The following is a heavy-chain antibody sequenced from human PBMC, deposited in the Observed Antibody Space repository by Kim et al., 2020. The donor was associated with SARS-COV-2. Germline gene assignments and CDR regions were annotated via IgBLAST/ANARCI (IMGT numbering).Heavy chain of an antibody. D-gene: IGHD6-13*01. CDR1: GGTFSSYA. V-gene: IGHV1-69*13. CDR3: AVRCTAAAGLYYYYGMDV. Sequence: AVKVSCKASGGTFSSYAISWVRQAPGQGLEWMGGIIPIFGTANYAQKFQGRVTITADESTSTAYMELSSLISEDTDVYYCAVRCTAAAGLYYYYGMDVWGQGTTVTVSS. J-gene: IGHJ6*02. CDR2: IIPIFGTA.